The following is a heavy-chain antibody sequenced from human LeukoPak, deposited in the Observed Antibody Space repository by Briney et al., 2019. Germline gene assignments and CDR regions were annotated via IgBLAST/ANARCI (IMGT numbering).Heavy chain of an antibody. V-gene: IGHV3-23*01. CDR2: ISGSGGTT. CDR3: AKDHLPGMVVADRDY. Sequence: TGGSLRLSCAASGFIFSRYGMSWVRQAPGKGLEWVSAISGSGGTTYYTDSVKGRFTISRDNSKNTLYLQINSLRAEDTAIYYCAKDHLPGMVVADRDYWGQGTLVTVSS. J-gene: IGHJ4*02. D-gene: IGHD6-19*01. CDR1: GFIFSRYG.